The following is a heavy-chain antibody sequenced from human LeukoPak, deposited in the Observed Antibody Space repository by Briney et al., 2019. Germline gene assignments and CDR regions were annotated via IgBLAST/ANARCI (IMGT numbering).Heavy chain of an antibody. D-gene: IGHD2-2*01. CDR2: IIPIFGTA. J-gene: IGHJ4*02. Sequence: SVKVSCKASGGTFSSYAISWVRQAPGQGLEWMGGIIPIFGTANYAQKFQGRVAITADKSTSTAYMELSSLRSEDTAVYYCASHCSSTSCYSRGDYWGQGTLVTVSS. V-gene: IGHV1-69*06. CDR3: ASHCSSTSCYSRGDY. CDR1: GGTFSSYA.